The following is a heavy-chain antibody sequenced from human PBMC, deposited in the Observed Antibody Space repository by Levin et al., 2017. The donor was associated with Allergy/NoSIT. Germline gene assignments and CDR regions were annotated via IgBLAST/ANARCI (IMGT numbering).Heavy chain of an antibody. CDR3: ARHSPANTGTAVYWYFDL. CDR2: IYYSGST. CDR1: GGSISSSSYY. J-gene: IGHJ2*01. D-gene: IGHD2-2*01. Sequence: SQTLSLTCTVSGGSISSSSYYWGWIRQPPGKGLEWIGSIYYSGSTYYNPSLKSRVTISVDTSKNQFSLKLSSVTAADTAVYYCARHSPANTGTAVYWYFDLWGRGTLVTVSS. V-gene: IGHV4-39*01.